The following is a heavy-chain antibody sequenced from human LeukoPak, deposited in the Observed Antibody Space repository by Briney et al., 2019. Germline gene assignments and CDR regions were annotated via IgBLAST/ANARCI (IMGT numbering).Heavy chain of an antibody. D-gene: IGHD3-22*01. CDR1: GFTFSSYG. CDR3: AKDLHDSSGYYYGGGFDY. Sequence: PGGSLRLSCAASGFTFSSYGMSWVRQAPGKGLEWVSAISGSGGNTYYADSVKGRFTISRDNSKNTLYLQMNSLRAEDTAVYYCAKDLHDSSGYYYGGGFDYWGQGTLVTVSS. V-gene: IGHV3-23*01. CDR2: ISGSGGNT. J-gene: IGHJ4*02.